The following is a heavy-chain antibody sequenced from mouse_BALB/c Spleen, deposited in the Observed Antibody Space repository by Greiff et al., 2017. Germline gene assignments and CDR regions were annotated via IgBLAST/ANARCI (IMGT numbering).Heavy chain of an antibody. CDR1: GYTFTSYW. D-gene: IGHD1-1*01. J-gene: IGHJ2*01. V-gene: IGHV1-7*01. Sequence: VQLQQSGADLAKPGASVKMSCKASGYTFTSYWMHWVKQRPGQGLEWIGYINPSAGYTEYNQKFKDKATLTADKSSSTAYMQLSSLTSEDSAVYYCARGSSAYYFDYWGQGTTLTVSS. CDR2: INPSAGYT. CDR3: ARGSSAYYFDY.